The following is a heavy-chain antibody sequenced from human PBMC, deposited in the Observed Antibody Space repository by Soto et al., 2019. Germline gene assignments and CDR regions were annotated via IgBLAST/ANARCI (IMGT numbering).Heavy chain of an antibody. V-gene: IGHV1-69*01. Sequence: QVQLVQSGAEVKKPGSSVKVSCKASGGTFSSYAISWVRQAPGQGLEWMGGIIPIFGTANYAQKFQGRVTITADESTSTAYMELSSLRSEDTAVYYCAGVAFLRFLEWLAGGGMDVWGQGTTVTVSS. CDR3: AGVAFLRFLEWLAGGGMDV. D-gene: IGHD3-3*01. CDR2: IIPIFGTA. CDR1: GGTFSSYA. J-gene: IGHJ6*02.